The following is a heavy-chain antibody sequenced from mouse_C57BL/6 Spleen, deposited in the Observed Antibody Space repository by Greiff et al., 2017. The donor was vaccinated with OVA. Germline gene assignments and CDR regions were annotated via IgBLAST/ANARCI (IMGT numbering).Heavy chain of an antibody. D-gene: IGHD2-3*01. CDR2: IYPGDGDT. CDR3: ARESDGCFDY. J-gene: IGHJ2*01. V-gene: IGHV1-82*01. CDR1: GYAFSSSW. Sequence: QVQLQQSGPELVKPGASVKISCKASGYAFSSSWMNWVKQRPGKGLEWIGRIYPGDGDTNYNGKFKGKATLTADKSSSTAYMQLSSLTSEDSAVYFCARESDGCFDYWGQGTTLTVSS.